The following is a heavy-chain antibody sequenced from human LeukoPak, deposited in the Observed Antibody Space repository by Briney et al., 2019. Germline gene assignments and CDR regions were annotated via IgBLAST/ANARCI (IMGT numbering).Heavy chain of an antibody. V-gene: IGHV3-7*01. CDR3: AREKVVAVAGRLFDI. J-gene: IGHJ3*02. CDR2: IKLDGSEK. Sequence: GGSLRLSCAASGFTFSSYWMSWVRQAPGKGLEWVANIKLDGSEKYYVDSVKGRFTISRDNAKNSLYLQMNSLRAEDTAVYYCAREKVVAVAGRLFDIWGQGIMVTVSS. D-gene: IGHD6-19*01. CDR1: GFTFSSYW.